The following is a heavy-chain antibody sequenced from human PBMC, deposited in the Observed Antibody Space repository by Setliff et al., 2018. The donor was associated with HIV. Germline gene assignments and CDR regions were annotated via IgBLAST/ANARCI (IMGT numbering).Heavy chain of an antibody. Sequence: GGSLRLSCAASGFTFSSYGMHWVRQAPGKGLEWVAVIWSDGSNKYYADSVKGRFTISRDNSKNTLYLQMNSLRAEDTAVYYCAKESPRAGYSVFDYWGRGTLVTVSS. CDR3: AKESPRAGYSVFDY. CDR2: IWSDGSNK. D-gene: IGHD5-18*01. CDR1: GFTFSSYG. V-gene: IGHV3-33*06. J-gene: IGHJ4*02.